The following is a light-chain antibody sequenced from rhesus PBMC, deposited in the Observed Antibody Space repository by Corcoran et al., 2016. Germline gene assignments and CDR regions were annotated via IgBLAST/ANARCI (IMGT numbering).Light chain of an antibody. CDR3: LQYKSSPS. CDR1: QGISSW. Sequence: DIQMTQSPSSLSASVGDTVTITCRASQGISSWLAWYQQKPGKAPKLLIYKTSSLRAGVPSRFSGSGSGTDFTLPISSLPPEDFATYYCLQYKSSPSFGGGTKVESK. J-gene: IGKJ4*01. V-gene: IGKV1-22*01. CDR2: KTS.